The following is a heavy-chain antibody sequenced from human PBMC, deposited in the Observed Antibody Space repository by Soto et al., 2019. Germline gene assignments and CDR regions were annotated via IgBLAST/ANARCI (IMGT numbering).Heavy chain of an antibody. CDR2: IYPTDSDT. CDR1: GYSFTTYW. V-gene: IGHV5-51*01. J-gene: IGHJ4*02. Sequence: PGDSLKISCKGSGYSFTTYWIGWVRQMPGKGLEWMGIIYPTDSDTRYSPSFQGQVTISADKSISTAYLQWSSLKASDTAMYYCERTVREQGLADYWGRGILVSVS. D-gene: IGHD6-19*01. CDR3: ERTVREQGLADY.